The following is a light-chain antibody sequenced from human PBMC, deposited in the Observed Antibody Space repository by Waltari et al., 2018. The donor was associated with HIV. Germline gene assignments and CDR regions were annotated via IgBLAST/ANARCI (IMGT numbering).Light chain of an antibody. CDR2: ASH. J-gene: IGLJ3*02. V-gene: IGLV6-57*01. Sequence: NFMLTQPHSVSESPGTPVTISCTSSSGSIASNFVQWFQQRPGSYPTTVIYASHHRPAGVPDRFSGSIDRSSNSASLTISGLKTEDEADYYCQSYVTSRQWVFGGGTKLTVL. CDR3: QSYVTSRQWV. CDR1: SGSIASNF.